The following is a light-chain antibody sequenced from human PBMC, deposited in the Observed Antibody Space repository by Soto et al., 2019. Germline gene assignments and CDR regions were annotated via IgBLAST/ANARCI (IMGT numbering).Light chain of an antibody. J-gene: IGLJ1*01. V-gene: IGLV2-11*01. CDR2: DVS. Sequence: QSALTQPRSVSGSPGQSVTISCTGTSSDVGDYNYVSWYQQHPGKAPKLMIYDVSKWPSGVPDRFSGSKSGNTSSLTISGLQAEDEADYYFCSYAGSYTYVFGTGTKVTVL. CDR1: SSDVGDYNY. CDR3: CSYAGSYTYV.